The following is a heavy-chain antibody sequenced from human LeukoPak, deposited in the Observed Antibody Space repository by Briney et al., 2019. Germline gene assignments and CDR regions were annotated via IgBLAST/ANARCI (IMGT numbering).Heavy chain of an antibody. V-gene: IGHV3-23*01. J-gene: IGHJ4*02. CDR1: GFTFSSYA. D-gene: IGHD6-13*01. CDR2: ITGSGSCT. CDR3: VKVSGMYSSSWPTDI. Sequence: GGSLRLSCAASGFTFSSYAMSWVRQAPGKGLEWVSTITGSGSCTYYADSVKGRFTISRDKSMNTLFLQMSSLRAEDTAVYYCVKVSGMYSSSWPTDIWGQGTLVTVSS.